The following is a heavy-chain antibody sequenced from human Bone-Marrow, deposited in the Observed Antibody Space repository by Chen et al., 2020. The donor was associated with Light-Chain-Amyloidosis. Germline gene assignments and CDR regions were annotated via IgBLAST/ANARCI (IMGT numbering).Heavy chain of an antibody. CDR2: IKQSGSDK. J-gene: IGHJ3*02. CDR1: GFTFSGYW. CDR3: ARVGDGSNRSEALEI. V-gene: IGHV3-7*01. D-gene: IGHD3-10*01. Sequence: EGQLVQSGGGLVQPGGSLRLSCEASGFTFSGYWMSWVRQAPGKGREWVANIKQSGSDKDYLESVKGRFTISRDNGKNSLYLQMNNLRAEDTAVYYCARVGDGSNRSEALEIWGQGTMVTVSS.